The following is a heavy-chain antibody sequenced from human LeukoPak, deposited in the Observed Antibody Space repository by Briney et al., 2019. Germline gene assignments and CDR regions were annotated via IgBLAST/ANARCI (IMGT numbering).Heavy chain of an antibody. Sequence: SETLSLTCTVSGGSISSYYWSWIRQPPGKGLEWIGYIYYSGSTNHNPSLKSRVTISVDTSKNQFSLKLSSVTAADTAVYYCARCGGDCSLLDYWGQGTLVTVSS. CDR1: GGSISSYY. D-gene: IGHD2-21*02. CDR3: ARCGGDCSLLDY. J-gene: IGHJ4*02. V-gene: IGHV4-59*01. CDR2: IYYSGST.